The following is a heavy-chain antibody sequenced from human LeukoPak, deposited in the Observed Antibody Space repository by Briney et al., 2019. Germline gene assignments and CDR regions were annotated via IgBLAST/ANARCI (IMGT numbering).Heavy chain of an antibody. Sequence: ASVKVSCKASGYTFTSYYMHWVRQAPGQGLEWMGLINPTGGSTGYAQKFQGRVTMTRDMSTSTAYMELSRLRSDDTAVYYCARVNDSSGYLDYWGQGTLVTVSS. CDR1: GYTFTSYY. V-gene: IGHV1-46*01. CDR3: ARVNDSSGYLDY. J-gene: IGHJ4*02. D-gene: IGHD3-22*01. CDR2: INPTGGST.